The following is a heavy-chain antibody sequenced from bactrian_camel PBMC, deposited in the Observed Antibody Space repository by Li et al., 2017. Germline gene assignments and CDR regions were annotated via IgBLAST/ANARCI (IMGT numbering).Heavy chain of an antibody. J-gene: IGHJ4*01. V-gene: IGHV3S40*01. CDR2: IYTGDDMT. CDR1: GDTIGRYC. D-gene: IGHD1*01. Sequence: DVQLVESGGGSVQAGGSLRLSCVASGDTIGRYCMGWFRQIPDKEREGVAAIYTGDDMTYYGDSVKGRFTFSRDNTKNTAYLQMNSLTSEDTAIYYCNKKVAYDKRVEAPRSQGTQVTVS.